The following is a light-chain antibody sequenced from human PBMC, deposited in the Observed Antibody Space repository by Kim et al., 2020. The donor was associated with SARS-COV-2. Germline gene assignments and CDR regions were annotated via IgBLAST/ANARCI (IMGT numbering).Light chain of an antibody. Sequence: EIVLTQSPATLSLSPGDRATLSCRASQSVSSYLAWFQQKPGQAPRLLIYDASNRATDIPARFSGSGSGTDFTLTISSLEPEDFAIYYCQQHYNYSPLTFGGGTKVDIK. J-gene: IGKJ4*01. CDR2: DAS. CDR3: QQHYNYSPLT. CDR1: QSVSSY. V-gene: IGKV3-11*01.